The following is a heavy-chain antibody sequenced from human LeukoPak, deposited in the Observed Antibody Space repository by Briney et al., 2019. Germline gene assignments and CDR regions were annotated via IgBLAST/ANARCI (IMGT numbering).Heavy chain of an antibody. J-gene: IGHJ4*02. Sequence: SETLSLTCTVSGGSINTGGYYWSWIRQPPGKGLEWIGEINHSGGTNYNPSLKSRVTISVDTSKNQFSLKLSSVTAADTAVYYCARVESSACGLDYWGQGTLVTVSS. D-gene: IGHD2-21*01. CDR3: ARVESSACGLDY. CDR2: INHSGGT. V-gene: IGHV4-34*01. CDR1: GGSINTGGYY.